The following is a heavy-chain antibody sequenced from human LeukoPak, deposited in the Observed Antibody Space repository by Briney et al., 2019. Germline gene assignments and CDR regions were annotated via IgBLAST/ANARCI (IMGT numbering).Heavy chain of an antibody. V-gene: IGHV3-23*01. CDR3: AKDATPGNSIWDYFAF. D-gene: IGHD1-7*01. CDR2: IGSTDI. Sequence: GGSLRLSCAASGFTFNICAMSWVRQAPGKGLEWVSSIGSTDIYYADSVRGRFTVSRDNSKNTLYLHLNSLRAEDSAVYYCAKDATPGNSIWDYFAFWGQGTVVTVSS. J-gene: IGHJ4*02. CDR1: GFTFNICA.